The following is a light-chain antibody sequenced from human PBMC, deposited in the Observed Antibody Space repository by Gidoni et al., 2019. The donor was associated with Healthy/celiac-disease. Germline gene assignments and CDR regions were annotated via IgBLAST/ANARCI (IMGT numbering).Light chain of an antibody. J-gene: IGLJ2*01. CDR1: SSNIGNNY. Sequence: QSVLTQPPSVSAAPGQKVTISCSGSSSNIGNNYVSWYQQLPGTAPKLRIYDNNKRPSWIHDRFSGSKSGTSATLGITGLQTGDEADYYCGTWDSSLSAVVFGGGTKLTVL. CDR3: GTWDSSLSAVV. V-gene: IGLV1-51*01. CDR2: DNN.